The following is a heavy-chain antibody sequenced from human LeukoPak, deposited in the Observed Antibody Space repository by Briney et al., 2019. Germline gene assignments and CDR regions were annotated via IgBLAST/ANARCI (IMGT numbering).Heavy chain of an antibody. CDR1: GFTFSSYV. J-gene: IGHJ5*02. CDR2: ISGGGGST. Sequence: GGSLRLSCAAAGFTFSSYVMNWVRQAPGKGLEWVSVISGGGGSTYYADSVKGRFTIYRANSKNTLFLQMNSLRAEDTAVYYRAKGGYCSSTSCYVGWFDHWGQGTLVTVSS. V-gene: IGHV3-23*01. D-gene: IGHD2-2*01. CDR3: AKGGYCSSTSCYVGWFDH.